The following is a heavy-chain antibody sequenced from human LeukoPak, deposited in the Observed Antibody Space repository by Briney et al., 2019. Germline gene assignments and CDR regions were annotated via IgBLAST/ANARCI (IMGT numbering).Heavy chain of an antibody. V-gene: IGHV5-51*01. Sequence: GESLKISCKGSGYSFTSYWIGWVRQMPGKGLEGMGIIYPGDSDTRYSPSFQVQVTISADKSISTAYLQWSSLKASDTAMYYCARLVVVTADDAFDIWGQGTMVTVSS. CDR1: GYSFTSYW. CDR3: ARLVVVTADDAFDI. CDR2: IYPGDSDT. D-gene: IGHD2-21*02. J-gene: IGHJ3*02.